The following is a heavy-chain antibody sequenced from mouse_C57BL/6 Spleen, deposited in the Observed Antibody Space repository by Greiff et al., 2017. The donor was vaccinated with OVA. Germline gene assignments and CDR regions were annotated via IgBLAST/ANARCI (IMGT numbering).Heavy chain of an antibody. J-gene: IGHJ4*01. CDR2: IDPSDSYT. V-gene: IGHV1-69*01. Sequence: QVQLQQPGAELVMPGASVKLSCKASGYTFTSYWMHWVKQRPGQGLEWIGEIDPSDSYTNYNQKFKGKSTLTVDKSSSTAYMQLSSLTSEDSAVYYCARGRFYYYCSSYKAMDYWGQGTSVTVSS. CDR3: ARGRFYYYCSSYKAMDY. CDR1: GYTFTSYW. D-gene: IGHD1-1*01.